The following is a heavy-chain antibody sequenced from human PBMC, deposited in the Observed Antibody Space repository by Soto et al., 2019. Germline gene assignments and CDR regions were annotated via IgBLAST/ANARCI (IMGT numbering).Heavy chain of an antibody. CDR1: GYTFTSYG. CDR3: ARDRRGSSRSGFDY. V-gene: IGHV1-18*04. J-gene: IGHJ4*02. D-gene: IGHD6-6*01. CDR2: ISAYNGNT. Sequence: VASVKVSCKASGYTFTSYGISWVRQAPGQGLEWTGWISAYNGNTNYAQKLQGRVTMTTDTSTSTVYMELRSLRSDDTAVYYCARDRRGSSRSGFDYWGQGTLVTVSS.